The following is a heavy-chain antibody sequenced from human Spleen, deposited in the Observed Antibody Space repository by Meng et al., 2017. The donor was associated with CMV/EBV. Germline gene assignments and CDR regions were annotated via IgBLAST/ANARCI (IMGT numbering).Heavy chain of an antibody. CDR3: ASTNDYGGYSLN. Sequence: GESLKISCAASGFTFNTYAIHWVRQAPGKGLEWVSSISSSSSHINYADSVKGRFTISRDDAKNSLYLQMNSLRAEDTAVYYCASTNDYGGYSLNWGQGTLVTVSS. V-gene: IGHV3-21*01. CDR2: ISSSSSHI. D-gene: IGHD4-23*01. J-gene: IGHJ4*02. CDR1: GFTFNTYA.